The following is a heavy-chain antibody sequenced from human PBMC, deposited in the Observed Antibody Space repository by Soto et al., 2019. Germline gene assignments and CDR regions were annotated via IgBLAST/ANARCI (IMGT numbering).Heavy chain of an antibody. D-gene: IGHD4-17*01. CDR3: VSQRTTVPTQAYFDY. CDR1: GGSVTPSSYY. CDR2: VYYRGRS. Sequence: SETLSLTCTVSGGSVTPSSYYWGWIRQSPGQGLEWIGSVYYRGRSYSKSSVKSRVTISVDTSKNRFSLSLNSGTASDTAVYFCVSQRTTVPTQAYFDYWGPGALVTVSS. V-gene: IGHV4-39*01. J-gene: IGHJ4*02.